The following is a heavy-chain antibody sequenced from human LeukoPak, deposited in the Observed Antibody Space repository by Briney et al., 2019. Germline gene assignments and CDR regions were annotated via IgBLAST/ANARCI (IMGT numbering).Heavy chain of an antibody. D-gene: IGHD3-3*01. J-gene: IGHJ3*02. CDR1: GFTLSLAW. Sequence: PGGSLRLSCATSGFTLSLAWMHWVRQAPGKGLEWVSGISWNSGSIGYADSVKGRFTISRDNAKNSLYLQMNSLRPGDTALYYCAKDFTPGGFGDAFDIWGQGTMVTVSS. V-gene: IGHV3-9*01. CDR2: ISWNSGSI. CDR3: AKDFTPGGFGDAFDI.